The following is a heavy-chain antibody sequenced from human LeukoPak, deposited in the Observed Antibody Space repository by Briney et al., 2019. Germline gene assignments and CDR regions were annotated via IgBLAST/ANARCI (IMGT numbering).Heavy chain of an antibody. CDR2: IYYSGST. CDR1: GGSISSYY. V-gene: IGHV4-59*08. CDR3: ARVVTIFGVVRVY. D-gene: IGHD3-3*01. Sequence: PSETLSLTCTVSGGSISSYYWSWIRQPPGKGLEWIGYIYYSGSTNYNPSLKSRVTISVDTSKNQFSLKLSSVTAADTAVYYCARVVTIFGVVRVYWGQGTLVTVSS. J-gene: IGHJ4*02.